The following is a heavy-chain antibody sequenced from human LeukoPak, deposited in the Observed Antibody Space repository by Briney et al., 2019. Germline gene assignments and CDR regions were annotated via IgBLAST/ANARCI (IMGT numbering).Heavy chain of an antibody. V-gene: IGHV1-69*13. CDR1: GGTFSSYA. D-gene: IGHD6-19*01. CDR3: ARVGGSGWYWGFYYFDY. J-gene: IGHJ4*02. Sequence: ASVKVSCKASGGTFSSYAISWVRQAPGQGLEWMGGIIPIFGTANYAQKFQGRVTITADESTSTAYMDLSSLRSEDTAVYYCARVGGSGWYWGFYYFDYWGQGTLVTVSS. CDR2: IIPIFGTA.